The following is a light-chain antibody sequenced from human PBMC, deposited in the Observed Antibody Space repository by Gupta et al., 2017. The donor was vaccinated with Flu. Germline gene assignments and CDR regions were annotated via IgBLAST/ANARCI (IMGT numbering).Light chain of an antibody. CDR2: DVS. J-gene: IGLJ1*01. V-gene: IGLV2-14*01. CDR3: SSYTSSSSYV. Sequence: QSALTHPASVPGLPGQSSTIPSTGTSSDVGGYNHVSWYQHHPGKAPKLMIYDVSNGPSGVSNRFSGSKSGNTASLTISGLQAEDEADYYCSSYTSSSSYVFGTGTKVTVL. CDR1: SSDVGGYNH.